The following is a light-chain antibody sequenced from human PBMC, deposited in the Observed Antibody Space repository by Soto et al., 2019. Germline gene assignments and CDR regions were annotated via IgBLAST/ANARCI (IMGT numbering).Light chain of an antibody. Sequence: QSVLTQPPSVSGAPGQRVTISCTGSSSNIGAGYDVHWYQQLPGTAPKLLIYGNSNRPSGVPDRFSGSKSGTSASLAITGLQAEDEADYYCQFDDSSLRGHAVFGGGTQLTV. CDR1: SSNIGAGYD. CDR2: GNS. J-gene: IGLJ7*01. CDR3: QFDDSSLRGHAV. V-gene: IGLV1-40*01.